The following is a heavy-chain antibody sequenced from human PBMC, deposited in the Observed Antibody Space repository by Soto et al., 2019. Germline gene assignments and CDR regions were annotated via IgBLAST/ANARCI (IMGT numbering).Heavy chain of an antibody. D-gene: IGHD1-26*01. J-gene: IGHJ6*02. CDR3: ASPPPGINFVGKQYYYYRMDV. CDR1: GGTFGSYA. CDR2: IIPIFGTA. Sequence: QVQLVQSGAEVKKPGASVKVSCKASGGTFGSYAISWVRQAPGQGLEWMGGIIPIFGTANYAQKFQGRVTITADESTSTAYMELSSLRSEDTAVYDCASPPPGINFVGKQYYYYRMDVWGQGTTVTVSS. V-gene: IGHV1-69*01.